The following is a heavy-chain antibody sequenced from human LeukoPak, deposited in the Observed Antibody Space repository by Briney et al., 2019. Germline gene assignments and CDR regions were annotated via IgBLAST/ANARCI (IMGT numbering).Heavy chain of an antibody. Sequence: PSETLSLTCTVSGGSISSYYWSWIRQPPGKGQEWIGYIYYSGSTNYNPSLKSRVTISVDTSKNQFSLKLSSVTAADTAVYYCASVPESGYCSSTSCYEGSEYFQHWGQGTLVTVSS. CDR2: IYYSGST. D-gene: IGHD2-2*01. CDR1: GGSISSYY. J-gene: IGHJ1*01. CDR3: ASVPESGYCSSTSCYEGSEYFQH. V-gene: IGHV4-59*01.